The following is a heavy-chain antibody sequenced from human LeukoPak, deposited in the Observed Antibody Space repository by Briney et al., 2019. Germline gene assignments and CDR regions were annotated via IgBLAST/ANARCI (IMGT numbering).Heavy chain of an antibody. Sequence: GASVKVSCKASGYTFTSYGISWVRQAPGQGREWMGWISAYNGNTNYVQRLQGRVTMTTDTSTSTAYMELRSLRSDDTAVYYCARDTYCSGGSCYQQSYYYGMDVWGKGTTVTVSS. CDR2: ISAYNGNT. CDR1: GYTFTSYG. V-gene: IGHV1-18*04. D-gene: IGHD2-15*01. CDR3: ARDTYCSGGSCYQQSYYYGMDV. J-gene: IGHJ6*04.